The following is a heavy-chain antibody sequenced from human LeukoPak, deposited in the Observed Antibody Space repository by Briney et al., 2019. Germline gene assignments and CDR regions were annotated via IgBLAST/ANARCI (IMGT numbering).Heavy chain of an antibody. J-gene: IGHJ4*02. CDR2: IKQDGSEK. Sequence: GGSLRLSCTVSGFTFSSYWMNWVRQAPGKGLEWVASIKQDGSEKYYVDSVKGRFTISRDNAKNSLYLQMNSLRAEDTAVYYCARGGKLVAATFDYWGQGTLVTVSS. V-gene: IGHV3-7*01. CDR3: ARGGKLVAATFDY. CDR1: GFTFSSYW. D-gene: IGHD2-15*01.